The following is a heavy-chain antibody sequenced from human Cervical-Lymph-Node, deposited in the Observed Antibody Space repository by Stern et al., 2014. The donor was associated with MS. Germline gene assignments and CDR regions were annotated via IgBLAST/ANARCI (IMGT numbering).Heavy chain of an antibody. CDR1: GYSFATYW. V-gene: IGHV5-51*03. Sequence: VQLVQSGAEVKKPGASLKISCKGSGYSFATYWIGWGRQMPGKGLEWMGTIHPGDSDTRYSPSFQGQVTISADKSISTAYLHWSSLKASDTAMYYCARPGDDTAKYGLDVWGQGTTVTVSS. D-gene: IGHD5-18*01. J-gene: IGHJ6*02. CDR2: IHPGDSDT. CDR3: ARPGDDTAKYGLDV.